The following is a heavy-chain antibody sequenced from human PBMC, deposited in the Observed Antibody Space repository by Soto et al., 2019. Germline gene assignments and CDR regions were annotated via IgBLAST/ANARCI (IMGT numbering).Heavy chain of an antibody. CDR2: IYYSGGT. V-gene: IGHV4-39*01. CDR3: ARHLPRVCDERSCSGFDP. CDR1: GGSISSSSYY. Sequence: SETLSLTCTVSGGSISSSSYYWGWLRQPPGKGLEWIGSIYYSGGTYYNPSLKSRVTISVDTSKNQFSLQLSSVTAADTAVYYSARHLPRVCDERSCSGFDPWGQGTLVTVSS. D-gene: IGHD3-10*02. J-gene: IGHJ5*02.